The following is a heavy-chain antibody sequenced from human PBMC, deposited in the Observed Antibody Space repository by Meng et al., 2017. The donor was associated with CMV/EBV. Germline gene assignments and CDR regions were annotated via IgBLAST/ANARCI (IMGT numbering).Heavy chain of an antibody. CDR1: GFTFSSYE. V-gene: IGHV3-48*03. CDR3: ARGRRGCSSTSCYKYFDY. CDR2: ISSSGSTI. J-gene: IGHJ4*02. D-gene: IGHD2-2*02. Sequence: GESLRLSCAASGFTFSSYEMNWVRQAPGKGLEWVSYISSSGSTIYYADSVKGRFTISRDNAKNSLYLQMNSLRAEDTAVYYCARGRRGCSSTSCYKYFDYWGQGTLVTVSS.